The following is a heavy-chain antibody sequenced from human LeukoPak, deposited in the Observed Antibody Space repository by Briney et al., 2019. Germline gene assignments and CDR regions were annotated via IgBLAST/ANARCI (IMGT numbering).Heavy chain of an antibody. CDR1: GDSITSGDSY. Sequence: SETLSLTCSVSGDSITSGDSYWTWIRQPAGEGLEWIGLIYTSGATKYNPSLKSRITISLDTSKNQFSLQLNSVTAADTAVYYCAREYSHWVQGTLVTVSS. J-gene: IGHJ4*02. D-gene: IGHD2-15*01. CDR2: IYTSGAT. CDR3: AREYSH. V-gene: IGHV4-61*02.